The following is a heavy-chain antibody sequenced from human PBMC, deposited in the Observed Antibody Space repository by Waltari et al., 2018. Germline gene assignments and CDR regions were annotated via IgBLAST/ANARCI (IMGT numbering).Heavy chain of an antibody. J-gene: IGHJ4*02. V-gene: IGHV4-34*01. CDR3: ARGQQWLVPRFDY. D-gene: IGHD6-19*01. Sequence: QVQLQQWGAGLLKPSETLSLTCAVYGGSFSGYYWSWIRQPPGKGLEGIGEINHSGSTNYNPSLKSRVTISVDTSKNQFSLKLSSVTAADTAVYYCARGQQWLVPRFDYWGQGTLVTVSS. CDR2: INHSGST. CDR1: GGSFSGYY.